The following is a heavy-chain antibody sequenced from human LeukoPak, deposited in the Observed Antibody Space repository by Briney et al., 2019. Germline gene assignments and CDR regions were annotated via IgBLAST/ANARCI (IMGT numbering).Heavy chain of an antibody. Sequence: GGSLRLSCAASGFTFSSYAMSWVRQAPGKGLEWVSAISGSGGSTYYAESVKGRFTISRDNSKNTLYLQMDSLRAEDTAVYYCAKPDYGDYINYFDYWGQGTLVTVSS. CDR2: ISGSGGST. V-gene: IGHV3-23*01. CDR1: GFTFSSYA. J-gene: IGHJ4*02. CDR3: AKPDYGDYINYFDY. D-gene: IGHD4-17*01.